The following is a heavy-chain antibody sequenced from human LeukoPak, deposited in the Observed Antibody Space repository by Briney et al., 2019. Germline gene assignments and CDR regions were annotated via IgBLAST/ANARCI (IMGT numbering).Heavy chain of an antibody. V-gene: IGHV3-30*02. D-gene: IGHD2-15*01. CDR3: AKDLIVYCSGGSCYGEGYYFDY. CDR1: GFTFSSYG. J-gene: IGHJ4*02. Sequence: GGSLRLSCAASGFTFSSYGMHWVRQAPGKGLEWVAFIRYDGSNKYYADSVKGRFTISRDNSKNTLYLQMNSLRAEDTAVYYCAKDLIVYCSGGSCYGEGYYFDYWGQGTLVTVSS. CDR2: IRYDGSNK.